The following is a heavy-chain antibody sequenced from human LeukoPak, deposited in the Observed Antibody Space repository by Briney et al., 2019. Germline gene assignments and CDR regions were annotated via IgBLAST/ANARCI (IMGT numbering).Heavy chain of an antibody. Sequence: GGSLRLSCAASGFTFSTYSMNWVRQAPGKGLEGVSYISSSSTTIYYADSVKGRFTISRDNAKNSLYLQMNSLRAEDTAVYYCARMAGYCSSPSCYWDYWGQGTLVTVSS. CDR1: GFTFSTYS. V-gene: IGHV3-48*01. J-gene: IGHJ4*02. CDR2: ISSSSTTI. CDR3: ARMAGYCSSPSCYWDY. D-gene: IGHD2-2*01.